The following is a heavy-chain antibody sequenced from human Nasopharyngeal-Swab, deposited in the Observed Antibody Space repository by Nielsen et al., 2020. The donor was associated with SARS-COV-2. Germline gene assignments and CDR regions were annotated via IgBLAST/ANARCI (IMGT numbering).Heavy chain of an antibody. J-gene: IGHJ5*02. CDR3: ARGTNYYDSSGYYLTTRNWFDP. D-gene: IGHD3-22*01. CDR1: GFTFSSYS. V-gene: IGHV3-21*01. Sequence: GESLKISCAASGFTFSSYSMNWVRQAPGKGLEWVSSISSSSSYIYYADSVKGRFTISRDNAKNSLYLQMNSLRAEDTAVYYCARGTNYYDSSGYYLTTRNWFDPWGQGTLVTVSS. CDR2: ISSSSSYI.